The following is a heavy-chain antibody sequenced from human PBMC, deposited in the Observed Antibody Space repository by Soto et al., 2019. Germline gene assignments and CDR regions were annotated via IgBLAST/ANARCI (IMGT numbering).Heavy chain of an antibody. V-gene: IGHV4-59*02. J-gene: IGHJ4*02. Sequence: SETLSLTCNVSGGSVSGYHWSWIRQPPGKVLEWIGHVNNNGNTDYNPSLESRVTISVDTSKNQISLYLTSVTAADTAVYYCARRWGSNFDYWGQGTLVTVSS. CDR2: VNNNGNT. CDR3: ARRWGSNFDY. CDR1: GGSVSGYH. D-gene: IGHD7-27*01.